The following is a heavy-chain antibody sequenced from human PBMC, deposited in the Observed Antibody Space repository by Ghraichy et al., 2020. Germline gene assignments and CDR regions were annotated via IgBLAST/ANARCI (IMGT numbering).Heavy chain of an antibody. Sequence: SQTLSLTCAVYGGSFSGYYWSWIRQPPGKGLEWIGEINHSGSTNYNPSLKSRVTISVDTSKNQFSLKLSSVTAADTAVYYCASTLEEQWHGFAFDIWGQGTMVTVSS. CDR3: ASTLEEQWHGFAFDI. CDR1: GGSFSGYY. D-gene: IGHD6-19*01. V-gene: IGHV4-34*01. J-gene: IGHJ3*02. CDR2: INHSGST.